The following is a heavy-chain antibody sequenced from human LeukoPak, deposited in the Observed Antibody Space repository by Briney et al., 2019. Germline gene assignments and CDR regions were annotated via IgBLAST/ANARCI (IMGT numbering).Heavy chain of an antibody. CDR2: IKQDGSEK. V-gene: IGHV3-7*01. Sequence: PGGSLRLPCVASGFTFSSYWMSWVRQAPGKGLEWVANIKQDGSEKYYVDSVKGRFTISRDNAKSSLYLQMNSLRAEDTAVYYCARGAWTFDYWGQGTLVSVSS. CDR3: ARGAWTFDY. D-gene: IGHD3/OR15-3a*01. J-gene: IGHJ4*02. CDR1: GFTFSSYW.